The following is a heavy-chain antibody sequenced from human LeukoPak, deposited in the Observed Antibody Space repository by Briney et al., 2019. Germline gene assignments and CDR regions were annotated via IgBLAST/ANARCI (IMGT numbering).Heavy chain of an antibody. CDR2: ISSDGSNK. CDR1: GFTFSGYS. CDR3: SAAGNYFY. Sequence: GGSLRLSCAASGFTFSGYSMNWVRQAPGKGLEWVAVISSDGSNKYYADSVKGRFTISRDNSKNTLYLQMNSLRAEDTAVYYCSAAGNYFYWGQGTLVTVSS. V-gene: IGHV3-30*01. D-gene: IGHD3-10*01. J-gene: IGHJ4*02.